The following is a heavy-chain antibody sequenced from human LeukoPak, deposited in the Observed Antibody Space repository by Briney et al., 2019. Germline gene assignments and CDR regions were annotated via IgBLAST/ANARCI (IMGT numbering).Heavy chain of an antibody. CDR2: ISWNSGSI. CDR3: VKVMYSSSSGTDAFDI. CDR1: GFTFDDYA. J-gene: IGHJ3*02. D-gene: IGHD6-6*01. Sequence: GRSLRLSCAASGFTFDDYAMHWVRQAPGKGLEWVSGISWNSGSIDYADSVKGRFTISRDNAKNPLYLQMNSLRPEDMALYYCVKVMYSSSSGTDAFDIWGQGTMVTVSS. V-gene: IGHV3-9*03.